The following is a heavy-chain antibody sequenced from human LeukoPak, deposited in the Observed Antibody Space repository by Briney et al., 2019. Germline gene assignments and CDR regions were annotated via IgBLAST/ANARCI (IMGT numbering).Heavy chain of an antibody. Sequence: GASVKVSCKASGYTFTGYYMHWVRQAPGQGLEWMGWINPNSGGTNYAQKFQGRVTMTRDTSISTAYMELSRLRSDDTAVYYCARGNKQLWLPPLFDYWGQGTLVIVSS. CDR2: INPNSGGT. CDR1: GYTFTGYY. V-gene: IGHV1-2*02. J-gene: IGHJ4*02. D-gene: IGHD5-18*01. CDR3: ARGNKQLWLPPLFDY.